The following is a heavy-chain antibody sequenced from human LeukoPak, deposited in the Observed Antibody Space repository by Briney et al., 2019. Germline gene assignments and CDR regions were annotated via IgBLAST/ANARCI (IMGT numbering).Heavy chain of an antibody. CDR1: GFTFSSYG. CDR2: ISYDGSNK. J-gene: IGHJ4*02. Sequence: GGSLRLSCAASGFTFSSYGMHWVRQAPGKGLEWAAVISYDGSNKYYADSVKGRFTTSRDNSKNTLYLQMNSLRAEDTAVYYCAMTSYGGIAYFDYWGQGTLVTVSS. CDR3: AMTSYGGIAYFDY. V-gene: IGHV3-30*19. D-gene: IGHD4-23*01.